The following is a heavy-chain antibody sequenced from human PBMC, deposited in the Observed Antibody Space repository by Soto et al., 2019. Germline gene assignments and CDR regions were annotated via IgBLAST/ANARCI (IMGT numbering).Heavy chain of an antibody. V-gene: IGHV3-48*03. CDR3: ARDLPGGNPIDY. CDR2: ISSSGSTI. CDR1: GFTFSSYE. D-gene: IGHD1-26*01. J-gene: IGHJ4*02. Sequence: GGSLRLSCAASGFTFSSYEMNWVRQAPGKGLEWVSYISSSGSTIYYADSVKGRFTISRDNAKNSLYLQMNSLRAEDTAVYYCARDLPGGNPIDYWGQGTLVTVSS.